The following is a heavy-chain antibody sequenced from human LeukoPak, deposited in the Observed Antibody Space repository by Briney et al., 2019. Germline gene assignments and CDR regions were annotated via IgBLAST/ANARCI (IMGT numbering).Heavy chain of an antibody. D-gene: IGHD2-2*03. Sequence: PSETLSLTCTVSGGSISSSTYYWGWIRQPPGKGLEWIGNIYYSGNTYYNPSLKSRVAISVDTSKNQFSLKLSSVTAADTAVYYCARDGYLAVGYWGQGTLVTVSS. CDR3: ARDGYLAVGY. J-gene: IGHJ4*02. CDR2: IYYSGNT. CDR1: GGSISSSTYY. V-gene: IGHV4-39*07.